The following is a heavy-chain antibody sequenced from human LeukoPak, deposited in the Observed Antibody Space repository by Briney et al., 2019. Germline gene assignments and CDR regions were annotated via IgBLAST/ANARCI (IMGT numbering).Heavy chain of an antibody. Sequence: SETLSLTCAVYGGSFSGYYWSWIRQPPGKGLEWIGEINHSGSTNYNPSLKSRVTISVDTSKNQFSLKLSSVTAADTAVYYCARGELRFLEWSQKEYGMDVWGQGTTVTVSS. CDR3: ARGELRFLEWSQKEYGMDV. J-gene: IGHJ6*02. V-gene: IGHV4-34*01. CDR2: INHSGST. D-gene: IGHD3-3*01. CDR1: GGSFSGYY.